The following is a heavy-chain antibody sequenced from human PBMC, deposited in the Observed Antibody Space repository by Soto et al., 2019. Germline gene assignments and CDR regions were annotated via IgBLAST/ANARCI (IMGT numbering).Heavy chain of an antibody. V-gene: IGHV3-21*01. CDR1: GFTFNSYS. CDR2: ISTSGTSI. Sequence: EVQLVESGGGLVKPGESLRLSCAASGFTFNSYSMNWVRQAPGKGLEWVSSISTSGTSIVYADSVRGRFSISRDNTNNSQYLQMNSLRAEDTAVYYCARHHFGSSSDYWGHGTLVTVSS. J-gene: IGHJ4*01. D-gene: IGHD3-10*01. CDR3: ARHHFGSSSDY.